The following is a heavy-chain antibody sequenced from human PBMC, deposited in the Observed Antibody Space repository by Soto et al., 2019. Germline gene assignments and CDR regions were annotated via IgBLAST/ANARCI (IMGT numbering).Heavy chain of an antibody. Sequence: SVKVSCKASGFTFTSSAVQWVRQARGQRLEWIGWIVVGSGNTNYAQKFQERVTITRDMSTSTAYMELSSLRSEDTAVYYCAADLRWERHYYYYGMDVWGQGTTVTVSS. D-gene: IGHD1-26*01. CDR1: GFTFTSSA. CDR2: IVVGSGNT. V-gene: IGHV1-58*01. J-gene: IGHJ6*02. CDR3: AADLRWERHYYYYGMDV.